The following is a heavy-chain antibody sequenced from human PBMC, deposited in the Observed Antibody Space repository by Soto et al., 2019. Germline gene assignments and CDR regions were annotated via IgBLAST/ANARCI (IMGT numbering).Heavy chain of an antibody. Sequence: GGSLRLSCAASGFTFSNAWMNWVRQAPGKGLEWVANIKQDGSESSYVDAVKGRFTISRDNAKNSVHLQMNSLRAEDTAVYYCARARYCSGGRCYFDYWGQGTQVTVSS. J-gene: IGHJ4*02. CDR2: IKQDGSES. CDR1: GFTFSNAW. CDR3: ARARYCSGGRCYFDY. D-gene: IGHD2-15*01. V-gene: IGHV3-7*04.